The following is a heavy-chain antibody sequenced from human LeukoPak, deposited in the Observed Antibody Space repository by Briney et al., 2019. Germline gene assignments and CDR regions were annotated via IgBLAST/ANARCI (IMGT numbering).Heavy chain of an antibody. V-gene: IGHV1-2*02. D-gene: IGHD2-15*01. CDR3: ARMLVVAPATSVNYNWFDP. Sequence: ASVKVSCKASGYTFTGNYIHWVRQAPGQGLEWMGWINPNTGDTNYAQKFQGRVTMTRDTSISTAYMELNMLRSDDTAVYYCARMLVVAPATSVNYNWFDPWGQGTLVTVSS. CDR1: GYTFTGNY. J-gene: IGHJ5*02. CDR2: INPNTGDT.